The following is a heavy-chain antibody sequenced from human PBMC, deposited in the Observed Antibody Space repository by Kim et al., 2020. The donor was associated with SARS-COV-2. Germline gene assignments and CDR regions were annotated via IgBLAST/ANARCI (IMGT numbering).Heavy chain of an antibody. V-gene: IGHV4-38-2*02. J-gene: IGHJ3*02. D-gene: IGHD6-19*01. Sequence: SETLSLTCTVSGYSISSGYYWGWIRQPPGKGLEWIGSIYHSGSTYYNPSLKSRVTISVDTSKNQFSLKLSSVTAADTAVYYCARLAFSSGWTGKGGAFDIWGQGTMVTVSS. CDR1: GYSISSGYY. CDR3: ARLAFSSGWTGKGGAFDI. CDR2: IYHSGST.